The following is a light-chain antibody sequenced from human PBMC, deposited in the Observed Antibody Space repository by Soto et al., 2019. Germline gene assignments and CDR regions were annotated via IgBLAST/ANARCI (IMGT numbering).Light chain of an antibody. CDR3: QQDNSLRT. J-gene: IGKJ1*01. V-gene: IGKV3-20*01. CDR2: GAS. CDR1: QSVTSNY. Sequence: VLKLSPGTLSLPQGERATLSCRASQSVTSNYLAWYQQKPGQAPRLLIYGASRRATGVPDRFIGSGSGTDFTLTISSLQPDDFATYYCQQDNSLRTFGQGTKV.